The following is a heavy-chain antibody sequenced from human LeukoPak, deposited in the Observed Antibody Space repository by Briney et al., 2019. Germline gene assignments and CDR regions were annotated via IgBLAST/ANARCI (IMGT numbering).Heavy chain of an antibody. CDR3: ARGGTNFDY. CDR2: IYTSGST. J-gene: IGHJ4*02. V-gene: IGHV4-4*09. Sequence: SETLSLTCTVSGGSISSYYWSWIRQPPGKGLEWIGYIYTSGSTNYNPSLKSRVTISVDTSKNQFSLKLSSVIAADTAVYYCARGGTNFDYWGQGTLVTVSS. D-gene: IGHD3-16*01. CDR1: GGSISSYY.